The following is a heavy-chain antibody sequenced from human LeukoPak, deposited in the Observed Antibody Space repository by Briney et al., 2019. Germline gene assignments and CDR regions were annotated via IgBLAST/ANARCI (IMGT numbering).Heavy chain of an antibody. Sequence: PSETLSLTCTVSGGSIKRSSYYWGWIRQPPGKGLEWIGSIYYSGSAYYNPSLKSRVTISVDTSKNQFSLKLNSVTAADMAVYYCARDREEQWLVQSYFDYWGQGTLVTVSS. D-gene: IGHD6-19*01. V-gene: IGHV4-39*07. CDR3: ARDREEQWLVQSYFDY. J-gene: IGHJ4*02. CDR2: IYYSGSA. CDR1: GGSIKRSSYY.